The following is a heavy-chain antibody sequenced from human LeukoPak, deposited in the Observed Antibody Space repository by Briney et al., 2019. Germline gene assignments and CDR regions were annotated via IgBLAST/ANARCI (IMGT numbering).Heavy chain of an antibody. Sequence: GGSLRLSCASSGFTFSSYGMHWVRQAPGKGLEWVAVISYDGSNKYYADSVKGRFTISRDNSKNTLYLQMNSLRAEDTAVYYCAKDRYYYDSSGYYPNSGMDVWGQGTTVTVS. CDR3: AKDRYYYDSSGYYPNSGMDV. CDR2: ISYDGSNK. J-gene: IGHJ6*02. V-gene: IGHV3-30*18. CDR1: GFTFSSYG. D-gene: IGHD3-22*01.